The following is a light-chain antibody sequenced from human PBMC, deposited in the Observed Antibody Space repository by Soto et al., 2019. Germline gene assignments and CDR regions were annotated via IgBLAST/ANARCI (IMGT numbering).Light chain of an antibody. CDR1: QSVSSNY. Sequence: EIVLTQSPGTLSLSPGERATLSCRASQSVSSNYLAWYQQKPGQAPRLLIFHASSRATGIPDRFSGSGSGTDFTLTINRLEPDDFAVYYCQQYGSSRWTFGQGTKVEIK. J-gene: IGKJ1*01. CDR3: QQYGSSRWT. CDR2: HAS. V-gene: IGKV3-20*01.